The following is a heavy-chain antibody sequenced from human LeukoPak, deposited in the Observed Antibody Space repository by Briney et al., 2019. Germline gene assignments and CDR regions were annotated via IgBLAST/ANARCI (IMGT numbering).Heavy chain of an antibody. CDR3: ARSREEWLFSSDY. V-gene: IGHV7-4-1*02. CDR2: INTNTGNP. CDR1: GYTFTSYG. Sequence: ASVKVSCKASGYTFTSYGISWVRQAPGQGLEWMGWINTNTGNPTYAQGFTGRFVFSLDTSVSTAYLQISSLKAEDTAVYYCARSREEWLFSSDYWGQGTLVTVSS. J-gene: IGHJ4*02. D-gene: IGHD6-19*01.